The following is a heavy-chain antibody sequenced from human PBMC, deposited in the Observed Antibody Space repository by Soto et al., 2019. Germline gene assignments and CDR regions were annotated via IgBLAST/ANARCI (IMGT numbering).Heavy chain of an antibody. CDR2: INPISGST. J-gene: IGHJ6*02. V-gene: IGHV1-46*01. CDR1: GYSFSSHY. CDR3: ARNGKIVRVTQRGLDV. D-gene: IGHD2-21*02. Sequence: QVQLVQSGAEVKKPGASVKVSCKASGYSFSSHYIHWVRQVPGQGLEWMGVINPISGSTGYAQDFQGRVTMPSDTSTSTGYMELSSLRSEDTAVYYCARNGKIVRVTQRGLDVWGQGTTVTVSS.